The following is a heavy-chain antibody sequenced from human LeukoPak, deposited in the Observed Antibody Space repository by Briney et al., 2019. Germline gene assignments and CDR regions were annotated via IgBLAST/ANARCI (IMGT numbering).Heavy chain of an antibody. CDR1: GGSISSYY. CDR3: ARDRGYYDILTGYYERAFDY. Sequence: SSETLSLTCTVSGGSISSYYWSWIRQPPGKGLEWIGYIYYSGSTNYNPSLKSRVTISVDTSKNQFSLKLSSVTAADTAVYYCARDRGYYDILTGYYERAFDYWGQGTLVTVSS. V-gene: IGHV4-59*01. J-gene: IGHJ4*02. CDR2: IYYSGST. D-gene: IGHD3-9*01.